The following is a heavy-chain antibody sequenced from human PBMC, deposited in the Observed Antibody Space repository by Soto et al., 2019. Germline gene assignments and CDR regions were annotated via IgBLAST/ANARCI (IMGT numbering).Heavy chain of an antibody. CDR3: ARVLLEGSTYAFDI. CDR1: GGSISSYY. V-gene: IGHV4-59*01. Sequence: SETLSLTCTVSGGSISSYYWSWIRQPPGKGLEWIGYIYYSGSTNYNPSLKSRVTISVDTSKNQFSLKLSSVTAADTAVYYCARVLLEGSTYAFDIWGQGTMVTVSS. CDR2: IYYSGST. D-gene: IGHD3-3*01. J-gene: IGHJ3*02.